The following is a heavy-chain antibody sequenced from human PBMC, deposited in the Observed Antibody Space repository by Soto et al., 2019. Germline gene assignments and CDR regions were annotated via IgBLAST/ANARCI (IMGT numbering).Heavy chain of an antibody. V-gene: IGHV4-59*01. CDR2: IYYSGST. CDR3: ARGLYSSSWYRADD. Sequence: QVQLQESGPGLVKPSETLSLTCTVSGGSISSYYWSWIRQPPGKGLEWIGYIYYSGSTNHNPSLKSRVTISVDTSKNQFSLKLRSVTAADTAVYYCARGLYSSSWYRADDWGQGTLVTVSS. CDR1: GGSISSYY. J-gene: IGHJ4*02. D-gene: IGHD6-13*01.